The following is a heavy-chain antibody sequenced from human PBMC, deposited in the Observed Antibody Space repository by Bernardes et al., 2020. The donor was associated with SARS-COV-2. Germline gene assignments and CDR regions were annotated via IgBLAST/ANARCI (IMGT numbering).Heavy chain of an antibody. CDR1: GLSFFF. J-gene: IGHJ4*02. CDR2: INVDGRTI. V-gene: IGHV3-74*01. CDR3: ARDYGGGSDH. D-gene: IGHD2-15*01. Sequence: GGSLRLSCAASGLSFFFLHWVRQAPVKGLVWVSRINVDGRTINYAHSVKGRFTIYRDNAKHTLYPQMDSLRDEGAGGYYCARDYGGGSDHWGQGTLVTVSS.